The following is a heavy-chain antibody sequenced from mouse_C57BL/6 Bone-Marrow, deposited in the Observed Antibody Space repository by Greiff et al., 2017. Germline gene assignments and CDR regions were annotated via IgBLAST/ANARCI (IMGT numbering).Heavy chain of an antibody. CDR3: SLRAWFAY. V-gene: IGHV1-22*01. D-gene: IGHD1-1*01. CDR2: INPNNGGT. Sequence: EVQLQQSGPELVKPGASVTMSCKASGYTFTDYNMHWVKQSHGKSLEWLGYINPNNGGTSYNQKFKGKATLTVNTSSSTAYMELRSLTSEDSAVYYYSLRAWFAYWGQGTLVTVSA. J-gene: IGHJ3*01. CDR1: GYTFTDYN.